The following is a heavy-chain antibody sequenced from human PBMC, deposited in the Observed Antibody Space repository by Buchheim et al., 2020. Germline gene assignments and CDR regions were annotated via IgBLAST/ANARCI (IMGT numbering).Heavy chain of an antibody. CDR2: IYYSGST. Sequence: QVQLQESGPGLVKPSETLSLTCTVSGGSISSYYWSWIRQPPGKGLEWIGYIYYSGSTNYNPSLKSRVTISVDTSKNQFSLKLSSVTAADTAAYYCARDLIAAAGTVGWFDPWGQGTL. CDR1: GGSISSYY. V-gene: IGHV4-59*01. CDR3: ARDLIAAAGTVGWFDP. D-gene: IGHD6-13*01. J-gene: IGHJ5*02.